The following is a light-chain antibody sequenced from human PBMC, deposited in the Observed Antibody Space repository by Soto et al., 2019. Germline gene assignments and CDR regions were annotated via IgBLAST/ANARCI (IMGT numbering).Light chain of an antibody. CDR2: GTS. V-gene: IGKV3-20*01. CDR1: QTINNMY. Sequence: DTVLTQSPGTLSLSPGERATLSCRTSQTINNMYLAWYQQKPGLAPRLLIYGTSNRATGIPDRFSGSGSGTDFTLTISRLEPEDSAMYYCQQYGGSLYIFGQGTKLEI. CDR3: QQYGGSLYI. J-gene: IGKJ2*01.